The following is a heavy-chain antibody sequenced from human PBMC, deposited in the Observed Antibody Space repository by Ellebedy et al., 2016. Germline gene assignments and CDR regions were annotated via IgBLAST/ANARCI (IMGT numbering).Heavy chain of an antibody. CDR3: AKDRAYYYDSSGYYDY. J-gene: IGHJ4*02. CDR1: GFTFSSYA. CDR2: ISGSGGST. V-gene: IGHV3-23*01. D-gene: IGHD3-22*01. Sequence: GGSLRLSCAASGFTFSSYAMSWVRQAPGKGLGWVSVISGSGGSTYNADSVKGRFTISRDNSKNTLYLQMNSLRAEDTAVYYCAKDRAYYYDSSGYYDYWGQGTLVTVSS.